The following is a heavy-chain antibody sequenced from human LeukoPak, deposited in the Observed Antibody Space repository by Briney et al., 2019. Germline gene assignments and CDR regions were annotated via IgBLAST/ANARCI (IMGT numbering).Heavy chain of an antibody. CDR1: GFTFSFAA. CDR3: ARDGSAGSGYFDY. V-gene: IGHV3-23*01. D-gene: IGHD3-22*01. CDR2: ISASGGST. Sequence: GGSLRLSCAASGFTFSFAAMIWVRQGPGKGLEWVSLISASGGSTYYADSVKGRFTISRDNSKNTVYLQMNSLRAEDTAVYYCARDGSAGSGYFDYWGQGTLVTVSS. J-gene: IGHJ4*02.